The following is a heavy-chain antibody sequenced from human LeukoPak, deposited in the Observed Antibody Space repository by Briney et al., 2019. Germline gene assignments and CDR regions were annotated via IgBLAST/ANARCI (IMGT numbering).Heavy chain of an antibody. CDR1: GFTFDDYA. V-gene: IGHV3-9*01. D-gene: IGHD5-18*01. Sequence: GRSLRLSCAASGFTFDDYAMHWVRQAPGKGLEWVSGISWNSDNIVYADSVRGRFTISRDNAKDSLYLQMNSLRDDDTALYYCAKGPPGFWIQLWYFDYWGQGTLVTVSS. CDR3: AKGPPGFWIQLWYFDY. CDR2: ISWNSDNI. J-gene: IGHJ4*02.